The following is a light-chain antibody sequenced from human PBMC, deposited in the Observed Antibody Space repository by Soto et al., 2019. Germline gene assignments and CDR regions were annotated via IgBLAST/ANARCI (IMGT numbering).Light chain of an antibody. V-gene: IGLV2-11*01. CDR3: CSYAGTYAVV. Sequence: QSVLTQPRSVSGSPGQSVTVSCTGTSSDVGGYNFVSWFQQHPGKAPKLIIYDVTERPSGVPDRFSGSKSGNTASLTISGLQAEDEADYYCCSYAGTYAVVFGGGTKLTDL. CDR2: DVT. J-gene: IGLJ2*01. CDR1: SSDVGGYNF.